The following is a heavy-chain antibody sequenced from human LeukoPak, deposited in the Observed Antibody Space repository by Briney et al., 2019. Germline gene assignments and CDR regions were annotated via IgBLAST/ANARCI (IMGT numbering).Heavy chain of an antibody. D-gene: IGHD3-10*01. J-gene: IGHJ6*02. CDR2: IRTKPNDYAT. Sequence: QPGGSLRLSCVASGFTFSGSAIHWVRQASGKGLEWIGRIRTKPNDYATPYAPSVRGRFTFSRDDSQNTAYLQMNSLRIEDSAVYYCVGSFPWDYFGMDVWGQGTTVTVAS. CDR3: VGSFPWDYFGMDV. CDR1: GFTFSGSA. V-gene: IGHV3-73*01.